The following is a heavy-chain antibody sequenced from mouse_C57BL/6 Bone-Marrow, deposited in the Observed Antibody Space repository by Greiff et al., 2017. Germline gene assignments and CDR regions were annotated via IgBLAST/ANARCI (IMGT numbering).Heavy chain of an antibody. CDR2: ISDGGSYT. V-gene: IGHV5-4*01. CDR1: GFTFSSYA. CDR3: ARDRLLRYLDAMDY. J-gene: IGHJ4*01. D-gene: IGHD1-1*01. Sequence: EVKLVESGGGLVKPGGSLKLSCAASGFTFSSYAMSWVRQTPEKRLEWVATISDGGSYTYYPDNVKGRFTISRDNAKNNLYLQMSHLKSEDTAMYYCARDRLLRYLDAMDYWGQGTSVTVSS.